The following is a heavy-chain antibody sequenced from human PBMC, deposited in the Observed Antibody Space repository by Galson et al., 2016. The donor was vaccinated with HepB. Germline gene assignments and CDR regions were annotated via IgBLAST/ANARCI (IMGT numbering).Heavy chain of an antibody. V-gene: IGHV4-59*01. CDR2: VFYSGST. CDR1: GGSINSDY. Sequence: ETLSLTCTVTGGSINSDYWSWIRRPPGRGLEWIGHVFYSGSTDYNPSLESRVSISVATSKSQFSLKLNYVTTADTAVYYCARVHYDYGSPSCIDSWGQGTLVTVSS. CDR3: ARVHYDYGSPSCIDS. J-gene: IGHJ4*02. D-gene: IGHD3-10*01.